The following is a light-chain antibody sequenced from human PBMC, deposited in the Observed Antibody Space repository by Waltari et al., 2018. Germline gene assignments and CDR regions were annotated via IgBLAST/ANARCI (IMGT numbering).Light chain of an antibody. V-gene: IGLV2-23*02. J-gene: IGLJ1*01. Sequence: QSALTQPASASGSPGQSHTIPCTGTSSNVGRYDHASWSQQHPGKAPKMMISEVNRRPSGVSNRFSGSKSGNTASLTISGLQAEDEAEYYCCSYAGSDTPLYVFGSGTKVTVL. CDR3: CSYAGSDTPLYV. CDR2: EVN. CDR1: SSNVGRYDH.